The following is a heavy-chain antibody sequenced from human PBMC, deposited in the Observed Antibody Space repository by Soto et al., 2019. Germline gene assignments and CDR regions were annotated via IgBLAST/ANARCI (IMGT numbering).Heavy chain of an antibody. CDR2: MNPNSGNA. CDR1: GYAFASSA. CDR3: ATLSEGYCSGGSCYGPILFFDY. J-gene: IGHJ4*02. Sequence: GASVKVSCKASGYAFASSAISWVRQATGQGLEWMGWMNPNSGNADYAQKFQGRVTITRDESTSTAYMELSSLRSEDTAVYYCATLSEGYCSGGSCYGPILFFDYWGQGTLVTVSS. D-gene: IGHD2-15*01. V-gene: IGHV1-8*01.